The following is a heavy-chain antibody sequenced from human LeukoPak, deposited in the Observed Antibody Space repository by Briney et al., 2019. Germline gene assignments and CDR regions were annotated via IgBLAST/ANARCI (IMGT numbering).Heavy chain of an antibody. CDR2: TYWDDDK. CDR1: GFSLSTSGVG. J-gene: IGHJ4*02. D-gene: IGHD2-15*01. V-gene: IGHV2-5*02. CDR3: ALLLGYCSGVSCYSTQDFDY. Sequence: SGPTLVKPTQTLTLTCTFSGFSLSTSGVGVGWIRQPPEKALEWLALTYWDDDKRYSPSLKSRLTITKDTSKNQVVLTMSNMDPVDTATYYCALLLGYCSGVSCYSTQDFDYWGQGTLVTVSS.